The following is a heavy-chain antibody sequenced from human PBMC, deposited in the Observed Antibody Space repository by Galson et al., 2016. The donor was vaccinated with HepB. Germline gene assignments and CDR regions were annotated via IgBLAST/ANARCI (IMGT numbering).Heavy chain of an antibody. V-gene: IGHV3-33*06. CDR2: IWYDGSNN. CDR3: AKDGWFGERDYYYYGMDV. D-gene: IGHD3-10*01. J-gene: IGHJ6*02. Sequence: SLRLSCAASGFTFRSYGMHWVRQAPVKRLEWVAVIWYDGSNNYYTDSVTGRFTSSRENSKNTLYLQMNSLRAEDTAVYYCAKDGWFGERDYYYYGMDVWGQGTTVTVSS. CDR1: GFTFRSYG.